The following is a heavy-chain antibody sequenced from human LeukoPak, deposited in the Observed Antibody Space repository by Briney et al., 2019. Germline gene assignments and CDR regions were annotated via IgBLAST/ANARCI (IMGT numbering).Heavy chain of an antibody. Sequence: GGSLRLSCAASGFTFSNAWMNWVRQAPGEGLEWVGRIKGKTDGGTIDYVAPVKGRFTISRDDSKNTLYLQMNSLKTEDTAVYYCTASEPTWGQGTLVTVSS. V-gene: IGHV3-15*01. CDR2: IKGKTDGGTI. D-gene: IGHD1-14*01. CDR1: GFTFSNAW. CDR3: TASEPT. J-gene: IGHJ5*02.